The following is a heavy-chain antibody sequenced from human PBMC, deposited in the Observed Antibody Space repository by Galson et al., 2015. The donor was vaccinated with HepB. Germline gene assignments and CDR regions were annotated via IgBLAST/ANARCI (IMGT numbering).Heavy chain of an antibody. CDR2: MWYDGINK. Sequence: SLRLSCAASGFSVSNYGMHWVRQAPGKGLEWVAVMWYDGINKYYGDSVKGRFTISRDKSKNTLFLQMNSLRAEDTAVYYCAKDAMKSSYCLDHWGQGTLVTVSS. CDR3: AKDAMKSSYCLDH. J-gene: IGHJ4*02. D-gene: IGHD6-6*01. V-gene: IGHV3-33*03. CDR1: GFSVSNYG.